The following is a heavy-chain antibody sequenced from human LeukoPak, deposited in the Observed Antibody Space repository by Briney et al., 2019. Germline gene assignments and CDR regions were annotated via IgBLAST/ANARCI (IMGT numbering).Heavy chain of an antibody. CDR2: ISVYSGNT. CDR3: ARGDSSVYSYFDY. J-gene: IGHJ4*02. Sequence: GASVKVSCKASGYTFTSYGISWVRQAPGQGLEWMGWISVYSGNTNYAQKLQDRVTMTTDTSTSTAFMELRSLGSDDTAVYYCARGDSSVYSYFDYRGQGTLVTVSS. CDR1: GYTFTSYG. D-gene: IGHD3-22*01. V-gene: IGHV1-18*01.